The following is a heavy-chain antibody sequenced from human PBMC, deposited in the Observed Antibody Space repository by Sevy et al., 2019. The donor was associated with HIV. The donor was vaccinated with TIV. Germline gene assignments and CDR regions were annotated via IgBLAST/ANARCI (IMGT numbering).Heavy chain of an antibody. Sequence: GGSLRLSCVASGFSFIHENMNWVRQAPGKGLEWLSYISTSGSTIYQADSVKGRFTISRDNAKNSLFLQMNSLRVEDEAIYYCVGDWDDKFSYGDSDPAVDCWGQGTLVTVSS. V-gene: IGHV3-48*04. CDR3: VGDWDDKFSYGDSDPAVDC. CDR1: GFSFIHEN. J-gene: IGHJ4*02. CDR2: ISTSGSTI. D-gene: IGHD2-21*02.